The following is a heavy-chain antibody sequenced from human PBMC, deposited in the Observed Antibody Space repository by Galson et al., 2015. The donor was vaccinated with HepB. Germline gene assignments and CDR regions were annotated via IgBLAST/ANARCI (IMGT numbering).Heavy chain of an antibody. Sequence: SLRLSCAASGFTFSNAWMSWVRQAPGKGLEWVGRIKSKTDGGTTDYAAPVKGRFTISRDDSKNTLYLQMNSLKTEDTAVYYCTVPSSSMAFDYWGQGTLVTVSS. CDR1: GFTFSNAW. CDR2: IKSKTDGGTT. J-gene: IGHJ4*02. CDR3: TVPSSSMAFDY. V-gene: IGHV3-15*01. D-gene: IGHD6-13*01.